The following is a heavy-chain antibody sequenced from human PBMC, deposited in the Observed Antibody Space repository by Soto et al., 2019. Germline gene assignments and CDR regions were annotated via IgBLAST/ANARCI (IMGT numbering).Heavy chain of an antibody. CDR2: IYYSGST. D-gene: IGHD2-15*01. J-gene: IGHJ4*02. Sequence: SETLSLTCTVSGISVSTSDYYWGWVRQPPGKGLDWIGNIYYSGSTFYNPAVRLRVTLTVDTSKSQFSLRLTSVTVADTAVYFCAGVVVPASQNSDFDYWGQGTLVTVSS. CDR1: GISVSTSDYY. CDR3: AGVVVPASQNSDFDY. V-gene: IGHV4-39*01.